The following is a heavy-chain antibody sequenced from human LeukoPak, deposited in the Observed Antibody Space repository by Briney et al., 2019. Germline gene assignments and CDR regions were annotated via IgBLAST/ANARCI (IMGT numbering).Heavy chain of an antibody. CDR2: IWYDGSNK. V-gene: IGHV3-33*01. Sequence: GGSLRLSCAASGFTFSSYGMHWVRQAPGKGLEWVAVIWYDGSNKYYADSVKGRFTISRDNSKNTLYLQMNSLRAEDTAVYYCARDPEMTDTPMVPFFDYWGQGTLVTVSS. D-gene: IGHD5-18*01. CDR1: GFTFSSYG. CDR3: ARDPEMTDTPMVPFFDY. J-gene: IGHJ4*02.